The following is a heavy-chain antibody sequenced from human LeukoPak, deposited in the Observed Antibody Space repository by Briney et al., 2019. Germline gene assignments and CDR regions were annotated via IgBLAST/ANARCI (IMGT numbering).Heavy chain of an antibody. CDR2: TYYSGST. CDR3: ARETPVLDYYYYGMDV. CDR1: GGSISSYY. Sequence: PSETLSLTCTVSGGSISSYYWSWIRQPPGKGLEWIGSTYYSGSTYYNPSLKSRVTISVDTSKNQFSLKLSSVTAADTAVYYCARETPVLDYYYYGMDVWGQGTTVTVSS. V-gene: IGHV4-39*01. J-gene: IGHJ6*02.